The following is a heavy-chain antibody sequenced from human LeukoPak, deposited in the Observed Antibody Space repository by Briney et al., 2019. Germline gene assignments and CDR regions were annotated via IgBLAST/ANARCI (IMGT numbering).Heavy chain of an antibody. CDR1: GFTFDDYA. CDR2: ISWNSGSI. V-gene: IGHV3-9*03. Sequence: PGGSLRLSCAASGFTFDDYAMHWVRQAPGKGLEWVSGISWNSGSIGYADSVKGRFTISRDNAKNSLYLRMNSLRAEDMALYYCAKGAHSSSGYYFDYWGQGTLVTVSS. D-gene: IGHD6-6*01. J-gene: IGHJ4*02. CDR3: AKGAHSSSGYYFDY.